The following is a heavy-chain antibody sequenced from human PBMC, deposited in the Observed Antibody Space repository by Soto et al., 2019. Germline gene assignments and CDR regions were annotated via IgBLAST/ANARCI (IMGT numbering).Heavy chain of an antibody. Sequence: QVQLVQSGAEVKKPGSSVKVSCKASGGTFSSYAISWVRQAPGQGLEWMGGIIPIFGTANYAQKFQGRVTITADKSTSTAYMELSSLRSEDTAVYYCARDAPTYIAARDNWFDPWGQGTLVTVSS. CDR3: ARDAPTYIAARDNWFDP. J-gene: IGHJ5*02. CDR1: GGTFSSYA. V-gene: IGHV1-69*06. D-gene: IGHD6-6*01. CDR2: IIPIFGTA.